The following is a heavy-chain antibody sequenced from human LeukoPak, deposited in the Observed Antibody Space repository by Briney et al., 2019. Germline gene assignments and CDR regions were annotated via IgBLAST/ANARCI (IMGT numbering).Heavy chain of an antibody. CDR2: ISSSGSTI. CDR1: GFTFSSYA. D-gene: IGHD3-16*01. CDR3: ARDLFGTDAFDI. V-gene: IGHV3-48*04. Sequence: GGSLRLSCAASGFTFSSYAMSWVRQAPGKGLEWVSYISSSGSTIYYADSVKGRFTISRDNAKNSLYLQMNSLRAEDTAVYYCARDLFGTDAFDIWGQGTMVTVSS. J-gene: IGHJ3*02.